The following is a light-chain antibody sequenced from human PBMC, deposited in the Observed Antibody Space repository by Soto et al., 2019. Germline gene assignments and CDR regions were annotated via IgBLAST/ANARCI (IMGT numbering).Light chain of an antibody. J-gene: IGLJ3*02. Sequence: QSALTQPRSVSGSPGQSVTISCTGTSSDVGLYNYVSWYQQHPGKAPKLIIYDVSKRPSGVPDRFSGSKSGTSGSLAISGLQSEDGVDYYCASWDDRLNGPVFGGGTKLTVL. CDR3: ASWDDRLNGPV. CDR2: DVS. V-gene: IGLV2-11*01. CDR1: SSDVGLYNY.